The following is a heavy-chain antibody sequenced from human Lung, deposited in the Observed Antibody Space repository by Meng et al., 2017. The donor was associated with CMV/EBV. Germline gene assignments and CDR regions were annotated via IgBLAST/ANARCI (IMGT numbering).Heavy chain of an antibody. CDR2: IYYSGST. CDR1: GGSISSSSYY. V-gene: IGHV4-39*07. D-gene: IGHD1-1*01. CDR3: ATLATLNTHLFDN. J-gene: IGHJ4*02. Sequence: TLXXTCTVSGGSISSSSYYWGWIRQPPGKGLEWIGSIYYSGSTYYNPSLKSRVTISLDKSKNQFSLNLTSVTAADTAVYYCATLATLNTHLFDNSGQGFLVTVSS.